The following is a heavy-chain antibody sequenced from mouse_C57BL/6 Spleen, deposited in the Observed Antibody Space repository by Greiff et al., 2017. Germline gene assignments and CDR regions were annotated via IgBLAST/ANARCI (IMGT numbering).Heavy chain of an antibody. CDR1: GYTFTSYW. D-gene: IGHD4-1*01. V-gene: IGHV1-69*01. CDR3: ARITGGLDY. CDR2: IDPSDSYT. Sequence: QVQLQQPGAELVMPGASVKLSCTASGYTFTSYWMHWVQQRPGQGLEWIGEIDPSDSYTNYNQKFKGKSTLTVDKSSSTAYMQLSSLTAEDSAVYYCARITGGLDYWGQGTTLTVSS. J-gene: IGHJ2*01.